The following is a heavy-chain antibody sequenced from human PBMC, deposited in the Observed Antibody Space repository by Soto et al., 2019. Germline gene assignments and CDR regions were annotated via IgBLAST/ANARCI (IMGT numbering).Heavy chain of an antibody. CDR1: GFTFSDSG. J-gene: IGHJ6*02. CDR2: VWFDGSNT. V-gene: IGHV3-33*01. D-gene: IGHD6-13*01. CDR3: ARDYRQPPLYYYTAMDV. Sequence: VQLVESGGGVVQPGESLRLSCTASGFTFSDSGMHWVRQAPGRGLEWVARVWFDGSNTNYADSVKGRFTVSRDNSKNTLFLQMNGLRAEDTAVYFCARDYRQPPLYYYTAMDVWGQGTPVTVSS.